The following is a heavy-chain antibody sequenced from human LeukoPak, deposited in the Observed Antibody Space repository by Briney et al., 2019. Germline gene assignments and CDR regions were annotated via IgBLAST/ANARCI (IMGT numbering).Heavy chain of an antibody. J-gene: IGHJ1*01. V-gene: IGHV3-43*02. CDR3: AKDIDSSWYAEYFQH. D-gene: IGHD6-13*01. CDR2: ISGDGGST. CDR1: GFTFDDYA. Sequence: PGGSLRLSCAASGFTFDDYAMHWVRQAPGKGLERVSLISGDGGSTYSANSVKGRFTISRDNSKNSLYLQMNSLRTEDTALYYCAKDIDSSWYAEYFQHWGQGTLVTVSS.